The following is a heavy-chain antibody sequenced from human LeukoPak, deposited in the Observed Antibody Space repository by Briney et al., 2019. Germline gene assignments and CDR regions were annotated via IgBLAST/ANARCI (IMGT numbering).Heavy chain of an antibody. Sequence: SETLSLTCAVYGGSFSGYYWSWIRQPPGMGLEWIGEINHSGSTNYNPSLKSRVTISVDTSRNQFSLKLSSVTAADTAAYYCARGRVPAAPANYWGQGTLVTVSS. CDR2: INHSGST. CDR3: ARGRVPAAPANY. D-gene: IGHD2-2*01. CDR1: GGSFSGYY. J-gene: IGHJ4*02. V-gene: IGHV4-34*01.